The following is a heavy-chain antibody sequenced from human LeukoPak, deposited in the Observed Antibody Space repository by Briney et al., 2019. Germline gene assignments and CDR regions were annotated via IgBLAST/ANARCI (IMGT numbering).Heavy chain of an antibody. CDR3: ARRMRYSSSHNWFDP. Sequence: SETLSLTCTVSGGSISSSSYYWGWIRQPPGKGLEWIGSIYYSGSTYYNPSLKSRVTISVDTSKNQFSLKLSSVTAADTAVYYCARRMRYSSSHNWFDPWGQGTLVTVSS. J-gene: IGHJ5*02. D-gene: IGHD6-13*01. V-gene: IGHV4-39*01. CDR1: GGSISSSSYY. CDR2: IYYSGST.